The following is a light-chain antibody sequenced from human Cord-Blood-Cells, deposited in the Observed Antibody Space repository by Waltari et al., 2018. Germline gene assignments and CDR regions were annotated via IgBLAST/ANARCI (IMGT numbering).Light chain of an antibody. CDR1: TGAVTSGHY. V-gene: IGLV7-46*01. Sequence: QAVVTQEPSLTVSPGGTVTLTCGSSTGAVTSGHYPYWFQQKPGQAPRTLIYDTSNKHAWTPARLSGSLLGGKAALNLAGAQAEDEAEYYCLLSYSGARPWVFGGGTKLTVL. CDR2: DTS. J-gene: IGLJ3*02. CDR3: LLSYSGARPWV.